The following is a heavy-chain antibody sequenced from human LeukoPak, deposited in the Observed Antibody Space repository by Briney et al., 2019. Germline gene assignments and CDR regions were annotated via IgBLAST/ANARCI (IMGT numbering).Heavy chain of an antibody. CDR3: ARAYSYYYDSSGYWDY. D-gene: IGHD3-22*01. CDR1: GGSISSYY. V-gene: IGHV4-59*01. Sequence: PSETLSLTCTVSGGSISSYYWSWIRQPPGKGLEWIGYIYYSGSTNYNPSLKSRVTISVDTSKNQFSLKLSSVTAADTAVYYCARAYSYYYDSSGYWDYWGQGTLVTVSS. J-gene: IGHJ4*02. CDR2: IYYSGST.